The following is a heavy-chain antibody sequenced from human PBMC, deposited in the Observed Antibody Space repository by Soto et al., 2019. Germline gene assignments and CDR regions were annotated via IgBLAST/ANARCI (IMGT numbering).Heavy chain of an antibody. Sequence: SETLSLTGTVSVGSISTSSYYWGWIRQSPGTGLEWIGSIYYTGTTYYNPSLQSRVTISVDTSKNHFYLKVSSVTAADTAVYFCARSLRFGRFDPWGQGTLVTVSS. CDR1: VGSISTSSYY. CDR3: ARSLRFGRFDP. J-gene: IGHJ5*02. CDR2: IYYTGTT. D-gene: IGHD3-3*01. V-gene: IGHV4-39*02.